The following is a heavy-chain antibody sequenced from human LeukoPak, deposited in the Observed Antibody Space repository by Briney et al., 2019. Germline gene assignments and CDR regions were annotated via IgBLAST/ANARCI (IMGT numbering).Heavy chain of an antibody. Sequence: HAGGSLRLSCAASGFTVSSNYMSWVRQALGKGLEWVSVIYSGGSTYYADSVKGRFTISRDNSKNTLYLQMNSLRAEDTAVYYCAREYSGGSSSLDYWGQGTLVTVSS. D-gene: IGHD1-26*01. V-gene: IGHV3-66*01. CDR1: GFTVSSNY. CDR2: IYSGGST. J-gene: IGHJ4*02. CDR3: AREYSGGSSSLDY.